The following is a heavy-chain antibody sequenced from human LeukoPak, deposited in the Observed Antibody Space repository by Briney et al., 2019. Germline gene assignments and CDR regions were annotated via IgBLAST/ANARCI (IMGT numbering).Heavy chain of an antibody. CDR3: ARARSLGCTNGVCIYYYYYYMDV. CDR1: GGSISSGGYY. V-gene: IGHV4-31*03. CDR2: IYYSGST. D-gene: IGHD2-8*01. Sequence: SETLSLTCTVSGGSISSGGYYWSWIRQHPGKGLEWIGYIYYSGSTYYNPSLKSRVTLSVDTSKNQFSLKLSSVTAADTAVYYCARARSLGCTNGVCIYYYYYYMDVWGKGTTVTVSS. J-gene: IGHJ6*03.